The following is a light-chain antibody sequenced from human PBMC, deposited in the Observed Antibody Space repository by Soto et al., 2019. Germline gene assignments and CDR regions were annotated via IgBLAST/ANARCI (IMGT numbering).Light chain of an antibody. CDR3: HHYDIHGIFT. CDR2: DAS. Sequence: DIQMTQSPSTLSASVGDTVTITCRTSQTINNLLAWYQKKPGKAPGPLIFDASTVNPGVPSKFSGSGSDTDFYLTVSDLHPDGFATYYCHHYDIHGIFTFGPGTTVDIK. CDR1: QTINNL. J-gene: IGKJ3*01. V-gene: IGKV1-5*01.